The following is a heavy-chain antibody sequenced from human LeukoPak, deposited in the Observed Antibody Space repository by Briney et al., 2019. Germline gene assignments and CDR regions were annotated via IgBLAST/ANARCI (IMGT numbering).Heavy chain of an antibody. J-gene: IGHJ3*02. D-gene: IGHD6-19*01. CDR2: IKQDGSEK. V-gene: IGHV3-7*01. CDR1: GFTFSSYW. Sequence: AGGSLRLSCAASGFTFSSYWMSWVRQAPGKGLEWVANIKQDGSEKFYVDCVRGRFTISRDNAKNSLYLQMNSLRAEDTAVYYCARREAEYSSGWYGVWGAFDIWGQGTMVTVSS. CDR3: ARREAEYSSGWYGVWGAFDI.